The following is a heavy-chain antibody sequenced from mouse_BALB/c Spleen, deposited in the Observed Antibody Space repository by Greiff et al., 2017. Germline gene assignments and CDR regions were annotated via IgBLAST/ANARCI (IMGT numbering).Heavy chain of an antibody. D-gene: IGHD2-1*01. J-gene: IGHJ3*01. Sequence: EVKLMESGGGLVKPGGSLKLSCAASGFTFSSYAMSWVRQTPEKRLEWVASISSGGSTYYPDSVKGRFTISRDNARNILYLQMSSLRSEDTAMYYCARGDGNYEWFAYWGQGTLVTVSA. V-gene: IGHV5-6-5*01. CDR3: ARGDGNYEWFAY. CDR1: GFTFSSYA. CDR2: ISSGGST.